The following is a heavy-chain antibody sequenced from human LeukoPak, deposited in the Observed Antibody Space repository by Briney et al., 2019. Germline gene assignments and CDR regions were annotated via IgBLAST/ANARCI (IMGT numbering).Heavy chain of an antibody. CDR3: ARAPGIAAAGTEDWFDP. J-gene: IGHJ5*02. CDR1: GYTFTSYY. V-gene: IGHV1-46*01. CDR2: INPSGGST. D-gene: IGHD6-13*01. Sequence: ASVKVSCKASGYTFTSYYMHWVRQAPGQGLEWMGIINPSGGSTSYAQKLQGRVTMTRDTSTSTVYMELSSLRSEDTAVYYCARAPGIAAAGTEDWFDPWGQGTLVTVSS.